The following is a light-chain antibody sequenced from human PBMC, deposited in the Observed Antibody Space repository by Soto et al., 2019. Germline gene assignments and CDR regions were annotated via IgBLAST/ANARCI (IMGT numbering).Light chain of an antibody. CDR2: KAS. V-gene: IGKV1-5*03. J-gene: IGKJ1*01. CDR1: KRSSSW. CDR3: QQYNNWPPWT. Sequence: DIQLTQSPSTLSASAADRLTIHFLSRKRSSSWLVWCQQKQGKDPKILLYKASSLESGVPSRFSGSGSGTEFTLTISSLQSEDFAVYYCQQYNNWPPWTFGQGTKVDIK.